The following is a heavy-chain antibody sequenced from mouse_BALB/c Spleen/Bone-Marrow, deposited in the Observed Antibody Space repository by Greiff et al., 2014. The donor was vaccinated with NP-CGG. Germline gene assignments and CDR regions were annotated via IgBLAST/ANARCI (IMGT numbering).Heavy chain of an antibody. J-gene: IGHJ4*01. V-gene: IGHV5-4*02. CDR1: GFTFSDFY. CDR3: ARSGERYGAMDY. CDR2: ISDGGTYT. D-gene: IGHD1-1*02. Sequence: DVQLVESGGGLAKPGGSLKLSCAASGFTFSDFYMFWFRQTPEKRLEWVATISDGGTYTYYPDSVKGRFTISRDNAKNNLYLQMSSLKSEDTAIYYCARSGERYGAMDYWGQGTSVTVSS.